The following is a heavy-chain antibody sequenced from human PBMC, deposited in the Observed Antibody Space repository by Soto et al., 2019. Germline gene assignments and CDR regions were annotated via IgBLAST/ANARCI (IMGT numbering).Heavy chain of an antibody. D-gene: IGHD3-10*01. V-gene: IGHV1-3*01. CDR3: VRGIWFGELLPLRYFDS. Sequence: EASVKVSCKASGYTFTSYAMHWVRQAPGQRLEWMGWINAGNGNTKYSQKFQGRVTITRDTSASTAYMELSSLTAGDTAVYYCVRGIWFGELLPLRYFDSWGQGTLVTVSS. J-gene: IGHJ4*02. CDR2: INAGNGNT. CDR1: GYTFTSYA.